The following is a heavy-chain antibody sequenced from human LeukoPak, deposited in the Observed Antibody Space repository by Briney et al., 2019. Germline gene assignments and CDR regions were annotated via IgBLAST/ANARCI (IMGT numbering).Heavy chain of an antibody. D-gene: IGHD4-17*01. J-gene: IGHJ4*02. CDR3: AKDKTDDYGDYPFDY. V-gene: IGHV3-23*01. CDR1: GFTFSSYA. Sequence: PGGSLRLSCAASGFTFSSYAMSWVRQAPGKGLEWASAISGSGGSTYYADSVKGRFTISRDNSKNTLYLQMNSLRAEDTAVYYCAKDKTDDYGDYPFDYWGQGTLVTVSS. CDR2: ISGSGGST.